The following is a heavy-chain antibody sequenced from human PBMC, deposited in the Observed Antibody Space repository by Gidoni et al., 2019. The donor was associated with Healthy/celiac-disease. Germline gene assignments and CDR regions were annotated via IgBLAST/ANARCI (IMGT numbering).Heavy chain of an antibody. CDR3: ARVDFYYGMDV. J-gene: IGHJ6*02. V-gene: IGHV3-30-3*01. D-gene: IGHD2-21*01. CDR1: GFTFSSYA. Sequence: QVQLVESGGGVVQPGRSLRLSGAASGFTFSSYAMRWVRPAPGKGLEWVAVISYDGSNKYYADSVKGRFTISRDNSKNTLYLQMNSLRAEDTAVYYCARVDFYYGMDVWGQGTTVTVSS. CDR2: ISYDGSNK.